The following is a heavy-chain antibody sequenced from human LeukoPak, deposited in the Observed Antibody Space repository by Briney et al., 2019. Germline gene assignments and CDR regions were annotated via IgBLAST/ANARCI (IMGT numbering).Heavy chain of an antibody. CDR2: ISGSGDST. CDR1: GFNFSSYA. J-gene: IGHJ4*01. CDR3: VKGTVGWPYYFDY. D-gene: IGHD6-19*01. V-gene: IGHV3-23*01. Sequence: GGSLRLSCAASGFNFSSYAMSWVRQAPGKGLEWVSAISGSGDSTYYADSVKGRFTTSRDNSGNTMYLQLTSLRAEDTAVYFCVKGTVGWPYYFDYWGRGTLVTVSS.